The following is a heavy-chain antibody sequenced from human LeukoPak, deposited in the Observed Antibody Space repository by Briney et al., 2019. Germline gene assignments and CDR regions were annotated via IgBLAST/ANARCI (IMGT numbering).Heavy chain of an antibody. CDR1: GFTFDDYA. Sequence: PGGSLRLSCAASGFTFDDYAMHWVRQAPGKGLEWVSLISGDGGSTYYADSVKGRFTISRDNSKNSLYLQMNSLRTEDTALYYCAKIGPDDILTGYYGEYGMDVWGQGTTVTVSS. J-gene: IGHJ6*02. D-gene: IGHD3-9*01. CDR2: ISGDGGST. CDR3: AKIGPDDILTGYYGEYGMDV. V-gene: IGHV3-43*02.